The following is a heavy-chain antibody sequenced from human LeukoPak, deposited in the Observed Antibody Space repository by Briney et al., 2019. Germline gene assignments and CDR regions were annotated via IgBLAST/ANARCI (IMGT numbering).Heavy chain of an antibody. Sequence: PSETLSLTCTVSGGSISSSSYYWGWIRQPPGKGLEWIGSIYYSGSTYYNPSLKGRVTISVDTSKNQFSLKLSSVTAADTAVYYCARDGLAAAGTHYWGQGTLVTVSS. CDR3: ARDGLAAAGTHY. V-gene: IGHV4-39*07. CDR2: IYYSGST. J-gene: IGHJ4*02. CDR1: GGSISSSSYY. D-gene: IGHD6-13*01.